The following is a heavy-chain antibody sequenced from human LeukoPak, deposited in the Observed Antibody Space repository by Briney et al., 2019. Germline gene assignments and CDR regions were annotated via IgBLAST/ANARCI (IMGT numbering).Heavy chain of an antibody. Sequence: GGSLRLSCTASGFTFGDYAMSWVRQAPGKGLEWVSGISWNSGSIGYADSVKGRFTISRDNAKNSLYLQMNSLRAEDTALYYCAKDGNYYGSGSYYMDYWGQGTLVTVSS. J-gene: IGHJ4*02. CDR1: GFTFGDYA. V-gene: IGHV3-9*01. CDR3: AKDGNYYGSGSYYMDY. CDR2: ISWNSGSI. D-gene: IGHD3-10*01.